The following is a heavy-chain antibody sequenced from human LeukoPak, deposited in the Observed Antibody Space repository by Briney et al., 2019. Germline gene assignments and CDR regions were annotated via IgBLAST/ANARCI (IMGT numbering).Heavy chain of an antibody. CDR1: GFTFSSYR. D-gene: IGHD3-10*01. V-gene: IGHV3-21*01. CDR2: ISSSSSYI. CDR3: ARGEYGSGSYHIDN. Sequence: GGSLRLSCAASGFTFSSYRMNWVRQGPGKGLEWVSSISSSSSYIYYADSVKGRFTISRDNAKNSLYLRMNSLRAEDTAVYYCARGEYGSGSYHIDNWGQGTLVTVSS. J-gene: IGHJ4*02.